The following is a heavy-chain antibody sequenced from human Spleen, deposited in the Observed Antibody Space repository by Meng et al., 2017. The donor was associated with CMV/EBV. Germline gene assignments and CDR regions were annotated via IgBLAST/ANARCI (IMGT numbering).Heavy chain of an antibody. CDR2: TSGNTHTI. Sequence: GGSLRLSCAVSGFPFSRYEMNWVRQTPGKGLEWISYTSGNTHTIYYADSVEGRFIISRDNAQNSLYLQMNSLRAEDTAVYYCARGNQLLSHNTFDIWGHGTTVTVSS. CDR1: GFPFSRYE. D-gene: IGHD1-1*01. CDR3: ARGNQLLSHNTFDI. J-gene: IGHJ3*02. V-gene: IGHV3-48*03.